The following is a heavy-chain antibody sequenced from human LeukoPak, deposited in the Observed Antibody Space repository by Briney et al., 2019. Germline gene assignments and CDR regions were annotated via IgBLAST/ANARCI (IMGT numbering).Heavy chain of an antibody. V-gene: IGHV1-2*02. CDR2: INPNSGGT. Sequence: ASVKVSCKASGYIFTDYYMHWVRQAPGQGLEWMGWINPNSGGTKYAQKFQGRVTMTKDTSVTTAYMELSSLRSEDTAVYYCARCIAVRCFFDYWGQGTLVTVSS. J-gene: IGHJ4*02. CDR3: ARCIAVRCFFDY. D-gene: IGHD6-19*01. CDR1: GYIFTDYY.